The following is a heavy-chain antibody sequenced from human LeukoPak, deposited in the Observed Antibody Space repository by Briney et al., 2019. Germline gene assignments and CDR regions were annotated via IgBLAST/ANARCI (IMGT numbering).Heavy chain of an antibody. J-gene: IGHJ4*02. V-gene: IGHV3-7*01. CDR1: GFTFSSNW. D-gene: IGHD5-12*01. CDR2: IKQDGSEK. CDR3: ARDSGYDLADY. Sequence: GGSLRLSCAASGFTFSSNWMSWVRQAPGKGLEWVANIKQDGSEKYYVDSVKGRFTISRDNAKNSLYLQMNSLRAEDTAVYYCARDSGYDLADYWGQGTLVTVSS.